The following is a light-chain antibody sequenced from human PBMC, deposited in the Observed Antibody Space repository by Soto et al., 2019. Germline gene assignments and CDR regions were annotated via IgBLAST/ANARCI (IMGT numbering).Light chain of an antibody. CDR1: QSVNSNY. Sequence: EVVLTQSPGTLSLSPGERATLSCRASQSVNSNYLAWYQQKPGQAPRLLIYGASSRATGIPDRFSGSGSGTDFTLIISRLEPEDFAVYYCQQYGSSPRTFGQGTKVEIK. CDR3: QQYGSSPRT. V-gene: IGKV3-20*01. J-gene: IGKJ1*01. CDR2: GAS.